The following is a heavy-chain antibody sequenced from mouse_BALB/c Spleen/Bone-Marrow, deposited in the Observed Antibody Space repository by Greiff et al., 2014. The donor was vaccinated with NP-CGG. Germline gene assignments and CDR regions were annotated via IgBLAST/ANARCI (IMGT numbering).Heavy chain of an antibody. V-gene: IGHV1-54*01. CDR1: GYAFTSYL. D-gene: IGHD4-1*01. Sequence: VQLQQSGAELVRPGTSVTVSCKASGYAFTSYLIEWVKQRPGQGLEWIGVINPGSGGINYNEKFRVKATLTADKSSSIVYMQLSSLTSDDSAVYFCARELGRGFAYWGQGTLVTVSA. CDR2: INPGSGGI. CDR3: ARELGRGFAY. J-gene: IGHJ3*01.